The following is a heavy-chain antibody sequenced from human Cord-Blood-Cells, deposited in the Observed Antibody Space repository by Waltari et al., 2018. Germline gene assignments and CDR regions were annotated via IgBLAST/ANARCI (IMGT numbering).Heavy chain of an antibody. CDR3: ARDGWEYQLLPLGY. CDR2: INPNSGGT. J-gene: IGHJ4*02. CDR1: ASTAHGYH. Sequence: QAQLVQSGGEGKKPGAPVTLSCTASASTAHGYHNPLAAPAPGQGLEWMGRINPNSGGTNYAQKFQGRVTMTRDTSISTAYMELSRLRSDDTAVYYCARDGWEYQLLPLGYWGQGTLVTVSS. D-gene: IGHD2-2*01. V-gene: IGHV1-2*06.